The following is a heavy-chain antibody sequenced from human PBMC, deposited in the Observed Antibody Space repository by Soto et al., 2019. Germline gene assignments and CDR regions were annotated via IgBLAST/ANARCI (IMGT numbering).Heavy chain of an antibody. V-gene: IGHV3-33*01. Sequence: GGSLRLSCAASGFTFSSYGMHWVRQAPGKGLEWVAVIWYDGSNKYYADSVKGRFTISRDNSKNTLYLQMNSLRAEDTAVYYCARDQPDYYDSSGYPDYWGQGTLVTVSS. CDR2: IWYDGSNK. CDR3: ARDQPDYYDSSGYPDY. CDR1: GFTFSSYG. J-gene: IGHJ4*02. D-gene: IGHD3-22*01.